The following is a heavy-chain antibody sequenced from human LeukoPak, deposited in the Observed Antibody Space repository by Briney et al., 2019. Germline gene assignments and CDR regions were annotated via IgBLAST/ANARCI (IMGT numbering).Heavy chain of an antibody. J-gene: IGHJ4*02. CDR3: ARRHVEYTSSSDPYYFDY. D-gene: IGHD6-6*01. V-gene: IGHV4-59*01. Sequence: SETLSLTCTVSGVSISSYYWTWIRQPPGKGLEWIGYLSYSGSPNYNPSLKSRVTISVDTSKNQFSLRLTSVTPADTAVYYCARRHVEYTSSSDPYYFDYWGLGTLVTVSS. CDR2: LSYSGSP. CDR1: GVSISSYY.